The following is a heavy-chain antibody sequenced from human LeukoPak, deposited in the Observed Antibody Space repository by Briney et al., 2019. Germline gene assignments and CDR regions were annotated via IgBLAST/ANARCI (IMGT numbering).Heavy chain of an antibody. CDR3: ARSRYNWNFVYYYYYYMDV. D-gene: IGHD1-7*01. J-gene: IGHJ6*03. Sequence: ASVKVSCKASGGTFSSYDINWVRQATGQGLEWMGWMNPNSGNTGYAQKFQGRVTITRNTSISTAYMELSSLRSEDTAVYYCARSRYNWNFVYYYYYYMDVWGKGTTVTVSS. CDR2: MNPNSGNT. CDR1: GGTFSSYD. V-gene: IGHV1-8*03.